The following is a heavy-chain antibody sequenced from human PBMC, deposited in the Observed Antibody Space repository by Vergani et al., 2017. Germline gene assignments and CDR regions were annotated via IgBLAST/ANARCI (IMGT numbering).Heavy chain of an antibody. CDR3: ARMGGYDEGDAFRIGYFDS. J-gene: IGHJ4*02. D-gene: IGHD3-22*01. CDR1: GGSISSGDYY. Sequence: QVQLQESGPGLVKPSETLSLTCSVSGGSISSGDYYWSWIRQPTGKGLEWIGYIYSTGSTHHNPSLRRRINMSVDTSKNQFSLKLNSVTAADTAMYYCARMGGYDEGDAFRIGYFDSWGPGMLVTVSS. V-gene: IGHV4-31*03. CDR2: IYSTGST.